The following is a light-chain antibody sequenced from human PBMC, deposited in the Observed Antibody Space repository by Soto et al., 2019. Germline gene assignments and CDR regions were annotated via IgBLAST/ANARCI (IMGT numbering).Light chain of an antibody. CDR2: GAS. CDR1: QSVSSSY. V-gene: IGKV3-20*01. CDR3: QQYGSSSIT. Sequence: EIVLTQSPGTLSLSPGERATLSCRASQSVSSSYLAWYQQKPGQAPRLLIYGASSRATGIPARFSGSGSGTDFTLTISRLEPEDFAVYYCQQYGSSSITFGQGTRREIK. J-gene: IGKJ5*01.